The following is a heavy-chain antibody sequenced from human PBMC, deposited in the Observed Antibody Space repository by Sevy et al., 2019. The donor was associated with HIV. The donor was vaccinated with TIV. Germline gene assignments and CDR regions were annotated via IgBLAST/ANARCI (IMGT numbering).Heavy chain of an antibody. V-gene: IGHV4-59*08. Sequence: SETLSLTCSVSSGSLGNYYWYWIRQPPGKGLEWLGLIYYSGNTNYNPSLKSRVTMSIDTSKNQFSLRLNSLTAADTAVYYCARRAFLGDYFESWGQGILVTVSS. CDR3: ARRAFLGDYFES. J-gene: IGHJ4*03. CDR1: SGSLGNYY. CDR2: IYYSGNT. D-gene: IGHD3-16*01.